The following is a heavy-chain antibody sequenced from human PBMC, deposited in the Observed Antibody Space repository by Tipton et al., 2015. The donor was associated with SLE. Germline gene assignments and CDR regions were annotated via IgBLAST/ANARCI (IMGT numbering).Heavy chain of an antibody. J-gene: IGHJ6*02. CDR1: GFDFSRNE. D-gene: IGHD6-13*01. V-gene: IGHV3-48*03. CDR3: ASITAPTNDYYGLDV. CDR2: ISSSGSSM. Sequence: SLRLSCRASGFDFSRNEMSWVRQAPGKGLEWLTHISSSGSSMSYAGSVKGRFTISRDNAKSSLYLQMNSLRAEDTAIYYCASITAPTNDYYGLDVWGQGTTVTVSS.